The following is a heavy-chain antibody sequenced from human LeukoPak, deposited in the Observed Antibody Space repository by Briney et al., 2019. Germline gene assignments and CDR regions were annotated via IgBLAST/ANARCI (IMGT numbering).Heavy chain of an antibody. CDR1: DGSISSSSFY. CDR3: ARRLEWLRYFDY. CDR2: IYYSGTT. J-gene: IGHJ4*02. D-gene: IGHD3-3*01. Sequence: PSETLSLTCTVYDGSISSSSFYWGWIRQPPGKGLEGIGNIYYSGTTYYNPSLKSRVTISVDTSKNQFSLKLSSVTAADTAVYYCARRLEWLRYFDYWGQGTLVTVSS. V-gene: IGHV4-39*01.